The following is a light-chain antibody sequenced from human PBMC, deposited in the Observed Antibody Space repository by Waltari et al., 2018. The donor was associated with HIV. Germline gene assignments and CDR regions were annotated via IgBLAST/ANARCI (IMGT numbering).Light chain of an antibody. CDR1: ILAKTL. Sequence: SYELPQPSSVSVSPRQTARIACSCDILAKTLARWFQQKPGQAPVLILYKGSERPSGIPERFSGSISGTTVTLTISGAQVDDEADYYCYSAADNIVLFGGGTKLTVL. CDR3: YSAADNIVL. V-gene: IGLV3-27*01. J-gene: IGLJ2*01. CDR2: KGS.